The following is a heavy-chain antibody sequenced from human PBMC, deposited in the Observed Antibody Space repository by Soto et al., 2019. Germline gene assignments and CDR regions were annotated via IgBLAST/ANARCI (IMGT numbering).Heavy chain of an antibody. J-gene: IGHJ3*02. D-gene: IGHD3-3*01. V-gene: IGHV1-69*06. CDR3: ARDTVGFSHAFDI. CDR2: IIPIFGTA. Sequence: SVKVSCKASGGTFSSYGISWVLQAPGQGLEWMGGIIPIFGTANYAQKFQGRVTITADKSTSTAYMELSSLRSEDTAVYYCARDTVGFSHAFDIWGQGTMVTVSS. CDR1: GGTFSSYG.